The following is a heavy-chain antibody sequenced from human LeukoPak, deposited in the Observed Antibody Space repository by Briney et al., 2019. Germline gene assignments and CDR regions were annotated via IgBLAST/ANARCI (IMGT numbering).Heavy chain of an antibody. Sequence: SETLSLTCTVSGGSDSSGGYYWSWIRQPPGKGLEWIGYIHYSGSTKYNPSLKSRVTISVDTSKNQFSLKLSSVTAADTAVYYCARAGRIVVVVAATPYNWFDPWGQGTLVTVSS. CDR2: IHYSGST. J-gene: IGHJ5*02. CDR1: GGSDSSGGYY. V-gene: IGHV4-61*08. D-gene: IGHD2-15*01. CDR3: ARAGRIVVVVAATPYNWFDP.